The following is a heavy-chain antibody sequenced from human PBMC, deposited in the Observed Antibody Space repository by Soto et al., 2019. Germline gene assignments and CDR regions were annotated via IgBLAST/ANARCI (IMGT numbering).Heavy chain of an antibody. CDR2: IAYDGRNK. D-gene: IGHD1-1*01. J-gene: IGHJ4*02. V-gene: IGHV3-30*04. CDR1: GFTFSSYA. Sequence: QVQLVESGGGVVQPGRSLRLSCAASGFTFSSYAMHWVRQAPGKGLEWVAVIAYDGRNKYYADSVKGRFTISRDNSKNTLDLQKNSLRIEDTAVYYCARELERVFDYWGQGTLVTVSS. CDR3: ARELERVFDY.